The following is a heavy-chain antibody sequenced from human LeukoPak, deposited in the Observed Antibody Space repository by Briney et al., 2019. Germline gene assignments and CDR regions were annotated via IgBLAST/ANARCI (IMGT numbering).Heavy chain of an antibody. D-gene: IGHD4-17*01. CDR2: ISHIGTT. CDR1: GDSFSSHY. CDR3: ARDLVTVTKGFDI. V-gene: IGHV4-59*11. Sequence: PSETLSLTCAVSGDSFSSHYWTWIRQSPGTGLEWIGYISHIGTTNYNPSLKSRVTISIDTSKNQFSLKLRSVTAADTAVYYFARDLVTVTKGFDIWGQGTMVSVSS. J-gene: IGHJ3*02.